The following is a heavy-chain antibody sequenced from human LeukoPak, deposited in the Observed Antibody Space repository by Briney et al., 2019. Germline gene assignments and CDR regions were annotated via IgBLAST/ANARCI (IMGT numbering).Heavy chain of an antibody. Sequence: HPGGSLRLSCAASGFTFSSYSMNWVRQAPGKGLEWVSAISGGGGSTYYADSVKGRFTISRDNSKNTLYLQMNSLRAEDTAVYYCAKDPYGDYGRGFDPEFDYWGQGTLVTVSS. CDR3: AKDPYGDYGRGFDPEFDY. V-gene: IGHV3-23*01. D-gene: IGHD4-17*01. J-gene: IGHJ4*02. CDR1: GFTFSSYS. CDR2: ISGGGGST.